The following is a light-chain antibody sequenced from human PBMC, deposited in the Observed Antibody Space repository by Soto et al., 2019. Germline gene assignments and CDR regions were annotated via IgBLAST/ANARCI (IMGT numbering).Light chain of an antibody. CDR2: DAS. CDR3: QQAYSFPNT. V-gene: IGKV1-12*01. Sequence: IQMTQSPSSVSASVGDRVTITCRASQGIGSSLAWYQQKPGKAPNLLTYDASSLQSGVPSRFSGSGSGTDFTLTISSLQPEDFATYYCQQAYSFPNTFGQGTKLEIK. J-gene: IGKJ2*01. CDR1: QGIGSS.